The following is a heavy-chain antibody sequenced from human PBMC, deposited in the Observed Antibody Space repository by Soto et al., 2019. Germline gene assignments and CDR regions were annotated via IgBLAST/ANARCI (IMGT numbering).Heavy chain of an antibody. CDR1: GFTFSSYA. CDR3: AKDPALVPAARGKYYYGMDV. D-gene: IGHD2-2*01. V-gene: IGHV3-23*01. Sequence: EVQLLESGGGLVQPGGSLRLSCAASGFTFSSYAMSWVRQAPGKGLEWVSAISGSGGSTYYADSVKGRFTISRDNSKNTLYLQMNSLRAEDTAVYYCAKDPALVPAARGKYYYGMDVWGQGTTVTVSS. CDR2: ISGSGGST. J-gene: IGHJ6*02.